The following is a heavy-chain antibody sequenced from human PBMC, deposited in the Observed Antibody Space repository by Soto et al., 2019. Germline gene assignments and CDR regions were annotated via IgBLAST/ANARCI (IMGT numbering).Heavy chain of an antibody. J-gene: IGHJ4*02. D-gene: IGHD4-17*01. CDR3: ASTRNYGDYFDY. V-gene: IGHV4-59*01. CDR1: GGSISSYY. CDR2: IYYSGST. Sequence: QVQLQESGPGLVKPSETLSLTCTVSGGSISSYYWSWIRQPPGKGLEWIGYIYYSGSTSYNPSLKSRVTISVDTSKNQFSLKLSSVTAADTAVYYCASTRNYGDYFDYWGQGTLVTVSS.